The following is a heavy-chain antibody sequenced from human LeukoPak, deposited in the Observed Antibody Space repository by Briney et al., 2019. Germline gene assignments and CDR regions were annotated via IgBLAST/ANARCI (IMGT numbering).Heavy chain of an antibody. Sequence: SETLSLTCTVSGYSISSGYYWGWIRQPPGKGLEWIGSIYHSGSTNYNPSLKSRVTISVDTSKNQFSLKLSSVTAADTAVYYCARRRAFDIWGQGTMVTVSS. V-gene: IGHV4-38-2*02. CDR2: IYHSGST. J-gene: IGHJ3*02. CDR3: ARRRAFDI. CDR1: GYSISSGYY.